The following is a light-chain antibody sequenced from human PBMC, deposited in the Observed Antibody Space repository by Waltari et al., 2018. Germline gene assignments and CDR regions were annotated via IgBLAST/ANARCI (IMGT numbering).Light chain of an antibody. V-gene: IGKV4-1*01. Sequence: DIVMTQSPDSLTVSLGERATINCKSNQSVLYNSNNKNYVAWYQQKPGQPPELLIYWASTRQSGVPDRFSGSGSGTDFTLTISSLQAEDVAVYHCQQYYTNPRTFGQGTKVEIK. CDR1: QSVLYNSNNKNY. J-gene: IGKJ1*01. CDR2: WAS. CDR3: QQYYTNPRT.